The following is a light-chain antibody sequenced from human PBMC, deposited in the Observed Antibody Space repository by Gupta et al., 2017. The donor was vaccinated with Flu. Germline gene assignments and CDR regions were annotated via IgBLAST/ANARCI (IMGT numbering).Light chain of an antibody. J-gene: IGLJ2*01. V-gene: IGLV2-14*01. Sequence: QSAPTQPASVSGSPGQSITIPCTRPSSDVGGYNYVSWYQQHPGKAPKLIIYEVSNRPSGVSNRFSGSKSGNTASLTSSGLQAEDEDYYYCSSYTSSSLVFGGGTKLTVL. CDR1: SSDVGGYNY. CDR3: SSYTSSSLV. CDR2: EVS.